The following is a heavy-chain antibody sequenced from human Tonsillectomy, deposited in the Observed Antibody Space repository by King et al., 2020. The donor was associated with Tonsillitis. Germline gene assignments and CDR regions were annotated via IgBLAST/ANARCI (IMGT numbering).Heavy chain of an antibody. CDR1: GYSINSGYY. D-gene: IGHD5-12*01. Sequence: QLQESGPGLVKPSETLSLTCAVSGYSINSGYYWGWIRQPPGKGLEWIGSIYHSGSTYCNPSLKSRVTISVDTSKNQFSLKLSSVTAADTAVYYCARGGFYGGYDWGKYYFDNGGQGTLVTAS. CDR3: ARGGFYGGYDWGKYYFDN. CDR2: IYHSGST. J-gene: IGHJ4*02. V-gene: IGHV4-38-2*01.